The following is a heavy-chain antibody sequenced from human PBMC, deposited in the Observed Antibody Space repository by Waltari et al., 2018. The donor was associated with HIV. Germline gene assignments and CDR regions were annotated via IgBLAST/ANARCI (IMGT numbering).Heavy chain of an antibody. CDR3: VKDMGRGGARGFWYFDL. Sequence: EVQLVESGGGLVQAGRPLRLSCGASGFTFDDFALHWFRQTQGKGLEWVSGITWNSGNIDYADSVKGRFTISRDNSKNSLYLQMSNLRPDDTAFYYCVKDMGRGGARGFWYFDLWGRGTLVTVSS. D-gene: IGHD1-26*01. CDR1: GFTFDDFA. V-gene: IGHV3-9*01. J-gene: IGHJ2*01. CDR2: ITWNSGNI.